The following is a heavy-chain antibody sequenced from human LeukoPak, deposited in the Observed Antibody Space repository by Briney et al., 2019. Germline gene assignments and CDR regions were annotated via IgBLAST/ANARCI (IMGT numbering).Heavy chain of an antibody. D-gene: IGHD5-18*01. J-gene: IGHJ4*02. CDR2: ISWNSGSI. Sequence: GGSLRLSCAASGFTFDDYAMHWVRQAPGKGLEWVSGISWNSGSIGYADSVKGRFTISRDNAKNSLYLQMNSLRAEDTALYYCAKVRRDTAMDFDYWGQGTLVTVSS. V-gene: IGHV3-9*01. CDR3: AKVRRDTAMDFDY. CDR1: GFTFDDYA.